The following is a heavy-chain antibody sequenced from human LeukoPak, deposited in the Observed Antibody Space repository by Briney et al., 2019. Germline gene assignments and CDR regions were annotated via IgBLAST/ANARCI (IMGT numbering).Heavy chain of an antibody. D-gene: IGHD3-10*01. CDR1: GGSFSGYY. CDR3: ARVGYSGSGSSD. V-gene: IGHV4-34*01. CDR2: INHSGST. Sequence: PSETLSLTCAVYGGSFSGYYWSWIRQPPGKGLEWIGEINHSGSTNYNPSLKSRVTISVDTSKNQFSLKLSSVTAADTAVYYCARVGYSGSGSSDWGQGTLVTVSS. J-gene: IGHJ4*02.